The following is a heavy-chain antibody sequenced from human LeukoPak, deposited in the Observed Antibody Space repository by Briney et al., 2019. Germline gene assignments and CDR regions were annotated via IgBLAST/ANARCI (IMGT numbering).Heavy chain of an antibody. D-gene: IGHD4-17*01. J-gene: IGHJ4*02. CDR1: GYTFTSYA. Sequence: ASVKVSCKASGYTFTSYAMHWVRQAPGQRLEWMGWINAGNGNTKYSQKFQGRVTITRDTSASTAYMELSSLRSEDTAVYYCARDPDDGDQSQYYFDYWGQGTLVTVSS. V-gene: IGHV1-3*01. CDR3: ARDPDDGDQSQYYFDY. CDR2: INAGNGNT.